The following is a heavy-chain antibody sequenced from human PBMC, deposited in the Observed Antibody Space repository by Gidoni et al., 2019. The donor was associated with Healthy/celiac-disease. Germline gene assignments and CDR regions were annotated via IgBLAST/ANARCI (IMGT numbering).Heavy chain of an antibody. CDR3: ARAKRKAIFGVVSYYYGMDV. CDR2: IKQDGSEK. D-gene: IGHD3-3*01. V-gene: IGHV3-7*01. CDR1: GFTFSSYW. J-gene: IGHJ6*02. Sequence: EVQLVESGGGLVQPGGSLRLSCAASGFTFSSYWLSWVRQAPGKGLEWVANIKQDGSEKYYVDSVKGRFTISRDNAKNSLYLQMNSLRAEDTAVYYCARAKRKAIFGVVSYYYGMDVWGQGTTVTVSS.